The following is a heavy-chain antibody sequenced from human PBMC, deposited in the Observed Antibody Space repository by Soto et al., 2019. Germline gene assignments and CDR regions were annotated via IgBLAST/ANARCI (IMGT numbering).Heavy chain of an antibody. V-gene: IGHV3-30-3*01. D-gene: IGHD4-17*01. Sequence: QVPLVESGGGVVQPGRSLRLSCAASGFIFSSFPMHWVRQAPGKGLEWVAVISDDGNTKYYADSVKGRFTISRDNSKNTLYLQMNSLSAEDTAVYYCTRADVTVTLSVFDPWGQGTLVTVSS. CDR2: ISDDGNTK. CDR3: TRADVTVTLSVFDP. J-gene: IGHJ5*02. CDR1: GFIFSSFP.